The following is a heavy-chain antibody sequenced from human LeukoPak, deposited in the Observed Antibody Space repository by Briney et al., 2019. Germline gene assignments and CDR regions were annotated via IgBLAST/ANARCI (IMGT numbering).Heavy chain of an antibody. CDR1: GFTFSGYG. V-gene: IGHV3-30*02. CDR2: IYYDGSDK. J-gene: IGHJ4*02. CDR3: AKDLGNSFDY. Sequence: GGSLRLSCAASGFTFSGYGMHWVRQAPGKGLEWVAFIYYDGSDKYYADSVKGRFTISRDNSKNTLYLEMNSLRAEDTAVYYCAKDLGNSFDYWGQGTLVTVSS. D-gene: IGHD4-23*01.